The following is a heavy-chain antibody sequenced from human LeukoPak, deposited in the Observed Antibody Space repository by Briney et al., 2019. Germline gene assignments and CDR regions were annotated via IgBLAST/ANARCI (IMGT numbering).Heavy chain of an antibody. V-gene: IGHV3-33*06. CDR3: AKDSPYCGGDCYFDY. J-gene: IGHJ4*02. CDR1: GFTFSSYG. D-gene: IGHD2-21*02. CDR2: IWYDGSNK. Sequence: PGGSLRLSCAASGFTFSSYGMHWVRQAPGKGLEWVAVIWYDGSNKYYADSVKGRFTISRDNSKNTLYLQMNSLRAEDTAEYYCAKDSPYCGGDCYFDYWGQGTLVTVSS.